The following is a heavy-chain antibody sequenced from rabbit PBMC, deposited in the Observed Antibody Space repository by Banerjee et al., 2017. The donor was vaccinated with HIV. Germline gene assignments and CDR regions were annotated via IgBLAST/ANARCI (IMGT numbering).Heavy chain of an antibody. D-gene: IGHD2-1*01. CDR3: ARTHDGDYDFNL. CDR1: GFSFSSSYW. CDR2: INTGGSA. V-gene: IGHV1S40*01. Sequence: QSLEESGGDLVKPGASLTLTCTASGFSFSSSYWICWVRQAPGKGLESIGFINTGGSAYYASWVNGRFTISKTSSTTVTLQMTSLTAADTATYFCARTHDGDYDFNLWGPGTLVTVS. J-gene: IGHJ4*01.